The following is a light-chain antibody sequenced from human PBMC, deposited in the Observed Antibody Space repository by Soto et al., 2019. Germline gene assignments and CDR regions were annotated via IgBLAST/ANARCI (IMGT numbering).Light chain of an antibody. CDR1: SSNIGSNT. V-gene: IGLV1-44*01. J-gene: IGLJ3*02. Sequence: QSALTQPPSASGTPGQRVSISCSGSSSNIGSNTVSWFQQLPGTAPKLLIYSNNQRPSGVPDRFSGSKSGTSASLAISGLQSEDEADYYCATWDDALNALFGGGTKVTVL. CDR2: SNN. CDR3: ATWDDALNAL.